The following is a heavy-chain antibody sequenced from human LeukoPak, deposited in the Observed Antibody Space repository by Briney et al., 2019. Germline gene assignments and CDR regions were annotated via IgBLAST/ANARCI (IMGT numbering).Heavy chain of an antibody. V-gene: IGHV3-30*04. D-gene: IGHD3-10*01. Sequence: PGGSLRLSCAAAGFTFSIYAMHWVRQAPGKGLEWVAVISYDGSNKYYADSVKGRFTISRDNSKNTLYLQMNSLRAEDTAVYYCARGGGSGSYPDDYWGQGTLVTVSS. J-gene: IGHJ4*02. CDR3: ARGGGSGSYPDDY. CDR2: ISYDGSNK. CDR1: GFTFSIYA.